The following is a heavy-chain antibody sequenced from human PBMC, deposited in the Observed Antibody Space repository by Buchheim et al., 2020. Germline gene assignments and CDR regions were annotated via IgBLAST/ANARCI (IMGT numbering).Heavy chain of an antibody. J-gene: IGHJ4*02. D-gene: IGHD6-19*01. CDR2: IYYSGST. CDR1: GGSIRSNY. Sequence: QVQLQESGPGLVKPSETLSLTCSVSGGSIRSNYWSWIRQPPGKGLEWIGYIYYSGSTNYNLSLKSRVTISVDTSKNQFSLTLRSVTAADTAVYYCARIVSAPLTVSGGFDHWGQG. V-gene: IGHV4-59*08. CDR3: ARIVSAPLTVSGGFDH.